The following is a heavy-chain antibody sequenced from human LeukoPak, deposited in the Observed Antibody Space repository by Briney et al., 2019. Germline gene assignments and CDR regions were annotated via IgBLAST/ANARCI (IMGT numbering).Heavy chain of an antibody. CDR2: ISWNSGSI. J-gene: IGHJ6*02. CDR3: AKDTRLYYYHGMDV. Sequence: GGSLRLSCAASGFTFDDYAMHWVRQAPGKGLEWVSGISWNSGSIGYADSVKGRFTISRDNAKNSLYLQMNSLRAEDTALYYCAKDTRLYYYHGMDVWGQGTTVTVSS. V-gene: IGHV3-9*01. CDR1: GFTFDDYA.